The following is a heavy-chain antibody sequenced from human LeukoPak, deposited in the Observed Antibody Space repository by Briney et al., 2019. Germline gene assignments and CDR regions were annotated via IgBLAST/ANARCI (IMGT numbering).Heavy chain of an antibody. J-gene: IGHJ3*02. CDR3: ARSWGYCSSTSCYRVGAFDI. CDR1: GGTFSSYA. Sequence: ASVKVSCKASGGTFSSYAISWVRQAPGQGLEWMGGIIPIFGTANYAQKFQGRVTITADKSTSTAYMELSCLRSEDTAVYYCARSWGYCSSTSCYRVGAFDIWGQGTMVTVSS. D-gene: IGHD2-2*01. V-gene: IGHV1-69*06. CDR2: IIPIFGTA.